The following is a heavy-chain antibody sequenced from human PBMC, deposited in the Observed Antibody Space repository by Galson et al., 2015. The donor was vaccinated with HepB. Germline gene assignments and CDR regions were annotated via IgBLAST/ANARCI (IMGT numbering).Heavy chain of an antibody. CDR1: GFTFTRYA. J-gene: IGHJ4*02. CDR3: AKDGIMVANNPYHFHY. D-gene: IGHD2-15*01. V-gene: IGHV3-23*01. Sequence: SLRLSCAASGFTFTRYAMTWVRQAPGKGLEWVASITSSGGKTYYTDSVKGRFTISRDNSKNTLFLQLNSLRAEDTAVYYCAKDGIMVANNPYHFHYCGQGTLVTVSS. CDR2: ITSSGGKT.